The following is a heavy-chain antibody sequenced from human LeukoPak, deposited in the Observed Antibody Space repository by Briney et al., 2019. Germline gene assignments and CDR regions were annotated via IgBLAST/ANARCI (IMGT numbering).Heavy chain of an antibody. CDR3: AKEGGWNSGSYPFDY. Sequence: TGGSLRLSCAASGFTFSSYAMSWVRQAPGKGLEWVSAISGSGGSTYYADSVKGRFTISRDNSKNTLYLQMNSLRAEDTAVYYCAKEGGWNSGSYPFDYWGQGTLVTVSS. D-gene: IGHD1-26*01. CDR1: GFTFSSYA. V-gene: IGHV3-23*01. CDR2: ISGSGGST. J-gene: IGHJ4*02.